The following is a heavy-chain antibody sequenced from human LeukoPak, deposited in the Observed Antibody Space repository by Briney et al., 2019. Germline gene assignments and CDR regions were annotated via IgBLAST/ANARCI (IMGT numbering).Heavy chain of an antibody. CDR3: ARLGAASAGALDN. CDR1: GFTFSTSW. J-gene: IGHJ4*02. Sequence: PGGSLRLSCEASGFTFSTSWMSWVRQAPGKGLEWVANIKEDGSATYYVDSVRGRFTISRDTAKSSLYLEMKYLGVGDTAVYYCARLGAASAGALDNWGQGTPVTVSS. CDR2: IKEDGSAT. D-gene: IGHD6-13*01. V-gene: IGHV3-7*04.